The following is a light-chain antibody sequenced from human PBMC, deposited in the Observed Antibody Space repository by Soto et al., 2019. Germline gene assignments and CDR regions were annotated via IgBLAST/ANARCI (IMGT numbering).Light chain of an antibody. CDR1: QSVSSY. CDR3: QQRSNWTPYT. Sequence: EIVGTQAPATLSLSPGERAILSCSASQSVSSYLAWYQQKPGQAPRLLIYDASNRATGIPARFSGSGSGTDFTLTISSLEPEDFAVYYCQQRSNWTPYTFGQGTKLEIK. V-gene: IGKV3-11*01. J-gene: IGKJ2*01. CDR2: DAS.